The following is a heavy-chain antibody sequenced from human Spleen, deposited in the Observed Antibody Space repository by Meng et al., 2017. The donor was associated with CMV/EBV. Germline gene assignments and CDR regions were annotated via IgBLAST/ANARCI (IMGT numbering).Heavy chain of an antibody. CDR3: AKITKSDYFDY. Sequence: GGSLRLSCAASGFTFSSYAMSWVRQAPGKGLEWVSVIYSGRSSTYYADSVKGRFTISRDNSENTLYLQMNSLRAEDTAVYYCAKITKSDYFDYWGQGTLVTVSS. V-gene: IGHV3-23*03. CDR1: GFTFSSYA. D-gene: IGHD1-20*01. J-gene: IGHJ4*02. CDR2: IYSGRSST.